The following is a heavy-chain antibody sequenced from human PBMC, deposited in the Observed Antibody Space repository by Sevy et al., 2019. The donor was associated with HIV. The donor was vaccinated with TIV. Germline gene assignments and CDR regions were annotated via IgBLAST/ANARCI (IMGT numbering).Heavy chain of an antibody. CDR3: ARGGGRTGSDAFDI. D-gene: IGHD7-27*01. CDR2: MNPNSGNT. CDR1: GYTFTSYD. Sequence: ASVKVSCKASGYTFTSYDINWVRQATGQGLEWMGWMNPNSGNTGYAQKFQGRVTMTRNTSISTAYMELSSLRSDDTAVYYCARGGGRTGSDAFDIWGQGTMVTVSS. J-gene: IGHJ3*02. V-gene: IGHV1-8*01.